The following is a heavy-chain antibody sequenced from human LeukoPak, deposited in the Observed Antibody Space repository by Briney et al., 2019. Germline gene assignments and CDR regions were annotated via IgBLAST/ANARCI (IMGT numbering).Heavy chain of an antibody. J-gene: IGHJ4*02. D-gene: IGHD3-22*01. Sequence: GGSLRLSCAASGFTFDDYAMHWVRQAPGKGLEWVSGISWNSGSIGYADSVKGRFTISRDNAKNSLYLQMNSLRAEDTALYYCAKSYYYDSSGYYDYWGQGTLVTVSS. CDR2: ISWNSGSI. CDR1: GFTFDDYA. V-gene: IGHV3-9*01. CDR3: AKSYYYDSSGYYDY.